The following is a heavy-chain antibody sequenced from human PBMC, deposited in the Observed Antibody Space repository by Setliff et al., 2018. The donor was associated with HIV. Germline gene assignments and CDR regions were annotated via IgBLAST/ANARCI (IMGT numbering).Heavy chain of an antibody. D-gene: IGHD5-18*01. J-gene: IGHJ4*02. CDR1: GYTFTGYY. V-gene: IGHV1-2*06. CDR2: INPIGGGT. Sequence: ASVKVSCKASGYTFTGYYLHWVRQAPGQGLEWMGRINPIGGGTNYAQRFQGRVTLTSDTSVSTAYMELSRLRPDDTAMYYCAREGDRYGLDLDYWGQGTLVTVSS. CDR3: AREGDRYGLDLDY.